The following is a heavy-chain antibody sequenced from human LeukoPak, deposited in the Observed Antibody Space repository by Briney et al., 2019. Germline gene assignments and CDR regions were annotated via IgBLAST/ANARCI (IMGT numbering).Heavy chain of an antibody. CDR1: GFTVSSNY. CDR2: IYSGGST. V-gene: IGHV3-53*01. J-gene: IGHJ4*02. Sequence: LTGGSLRLSCAASGFTVSSNYMSWVRQAPGKGLEWVSVIYSGGSTYYADSVKGRFTISRDNSKNTLYLQMNSLRAEDTAVYYCARGVWFGELLNYWGQGTLVTVSS. D-gene: IGHD3-10*01. CDR3: ARGVWFGELLNY.